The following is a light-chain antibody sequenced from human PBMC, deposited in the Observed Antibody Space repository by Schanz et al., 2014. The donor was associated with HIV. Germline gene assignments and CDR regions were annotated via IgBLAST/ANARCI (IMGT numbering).Light chain of an antibody. CDR1: SGDIGTFAA. J-gene: IGLJ1*01. Sequence: QSALTQPASVSGSPGQSITISCAGTSGDIGTFAAVSWYQQHPDRAPRLLIYGVTSRPSGVSNRFSGSKSGNTASLTISGLQPEDEADYYCNSYSHSNTYVFGSGTKLTVL. CDR3: NSYSHSNTYV. V-gene: IGLV2-14*03. CDR2: GVT.